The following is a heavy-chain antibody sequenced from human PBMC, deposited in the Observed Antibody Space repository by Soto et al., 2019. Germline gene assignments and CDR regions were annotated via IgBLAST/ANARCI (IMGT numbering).Heavy chain of an antibody. CDR1: GGTFSSYA. J-gene: IGHJ4*02. CDR3: AREAHCSGGSCLDY. V-gene: IGHV1-69*06. D-gene: IGHD2-15*01. Sequence: SVKVSCKASGGTFSSYAISWVRQAPGQGLEWMGGIIPIFGTANYAQKFQGRVTITADKSTSTAYMELSSLRSEDTAVYYCAREAHCSGGSCLDYWGQGXLVTVSS. CDR2: IIPIFGTA.